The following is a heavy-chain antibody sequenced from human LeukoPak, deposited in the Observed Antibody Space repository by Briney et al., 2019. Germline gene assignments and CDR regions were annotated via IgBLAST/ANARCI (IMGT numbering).Heavy chain of an antibody. J-gene: IGHJ6*02. CDR3: ARFGVDYDMDV. CDR1: GGSISGHY. CDR2: IHYSGRP. Sequence: SETLSLTCTVSGGSISGHYWTWLRQPPGKGLEWIGQIHYSGRPDYNPSLKSRVTISVDTSKNQLSLKVTSVTGADTAVYYCARFGVDYDMDVWGQGTTVTVSS. D-gene: IGHD3-16*01. V-gene: IGHV4-59*11.